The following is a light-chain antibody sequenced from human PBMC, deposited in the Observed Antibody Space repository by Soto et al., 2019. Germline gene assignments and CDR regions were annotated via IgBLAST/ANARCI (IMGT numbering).Light chain of an antibody. CDR2: GNT. V-gene: IGLV1-40*01. J-gene: IGLJ1*01. Sequence: QSVLTPPPPVSGAPGQRVTISCTGSSSNIGAGYEVNWYQHLPGAAPKLLIYGNTNRPSGVPDRFSGSKSGTSASLAITGLQAEDEADYDCQSYDSSLSALYVFGTGTKVTVL. CDR1: SSNIGAGYE. CDR3: QSYDSSLSALYV.